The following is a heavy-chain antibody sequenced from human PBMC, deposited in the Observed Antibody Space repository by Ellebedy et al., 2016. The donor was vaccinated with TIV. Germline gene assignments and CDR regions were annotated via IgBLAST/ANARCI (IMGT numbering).Heavy chain of an antibody. Sequence: GESLKISCAASGFTFSSYWMHLVRQAPGTGLVWVSRINSDGSSTSYADYVKGRFTISRDNAKNTLYLQMNSLRAEDTAVYYCARDHVGAGRPAAFDYWGQGTLVTVSS. V-gene: IGHV3-74*01. CDR3: ARDHVGAGRPAAFDY. J-gene: IGHJ4*02. CDR2: INSDGSST. D-gene: IGHD6-6*01. CDR1: GFTFSSYW.